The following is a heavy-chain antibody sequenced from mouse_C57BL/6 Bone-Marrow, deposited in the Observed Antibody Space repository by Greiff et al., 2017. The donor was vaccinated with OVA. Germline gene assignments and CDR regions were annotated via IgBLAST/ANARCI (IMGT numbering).Heavy chain of an antibody. CDR1: GYTFTSYW. CDR2: IHPNSGST. CDR3: ARDDGYLAY. J-gene: IGHJ3*01. D-gene: IGHD2-3*01. V-gene: IGHV1-64*01. Sequence: QVQLQQPGAELVKPGASVKLSCTASGYTFTSYWMHWVKQRPGQGLEWIGMIHPNSGSTNYNEKFKSKATLTVDTSSSTAYMQLSSLTSEDSAVYYCARDDGYLAYWGQGTLVTVSA.